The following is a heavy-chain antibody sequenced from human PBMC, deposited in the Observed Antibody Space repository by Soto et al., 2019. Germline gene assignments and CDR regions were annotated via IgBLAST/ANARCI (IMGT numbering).Heavy chain of an antibody. D-gene: IGHD5-18*01. Sequence: GASVKVSCKASGGTFSSYAISWVRQAPGQGLEWMGGIIPIFGTANYAQKFQGRVTITADESTSTAYMELSSLRSEDTAVYYCATPPGYGYHYYYYYGMDVWGQGTTVTVSS. CDR2: IIPIFGTA. CDR1: GGTFSSYA. J-gene: IGHJ6*02. CDR3: ATPPGYGYHYYYYYGMDV. V-gene: IGHV1-69*13.